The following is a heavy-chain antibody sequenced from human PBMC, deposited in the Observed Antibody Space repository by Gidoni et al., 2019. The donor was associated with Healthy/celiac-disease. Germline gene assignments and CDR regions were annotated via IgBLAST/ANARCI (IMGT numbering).Heavy chain of an antibody. J-gene: IGHJ5*02. CDR2: INHSGST. Sequence: QVQLQQWGAGLLQPSETLSLTCAVYGGSFSGYYWSWIRQPPGKGLEWIGEINHSGSTNYNPSLKSRVTISVDTSKNQFSLKLSSVTAADTAVYYCARGLRYYDSSGYYWSWFDPWGQGTLVTVSS. V-gene: IGHV4-34*01. CDR1: GGSFSGYY. CDR3: ARGLRYYDSSGYYWSWFDP. D-gene: IGHD3-22*01.